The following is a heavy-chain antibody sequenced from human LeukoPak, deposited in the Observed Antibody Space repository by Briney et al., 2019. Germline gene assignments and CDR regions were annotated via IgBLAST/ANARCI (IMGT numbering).Heavy chain of an antibody. J-gene: IGHJ5*02. CDR1: GYTFTSYY. Sequence: ASVKVSCKASGYTFTSYYMHWVRQAPGQGLEWMGIINPSGGSTSYAQKFQGRVTMTRDTSTSTVYMELSSLGSEDTAVYYCARGPPVRFLEWLIRRNWFDPWGQGTLVTVSS. CDR3: ARGPPVRFLEWLIRRNWFDP. D-gene: IGHD3-3*01. CDR2: INPSGGST. V-gene: IGHV1-46*01.